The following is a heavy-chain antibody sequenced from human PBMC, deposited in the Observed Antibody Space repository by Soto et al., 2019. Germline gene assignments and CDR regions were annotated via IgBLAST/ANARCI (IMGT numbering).Heavy chain of an antibody. CDR1: GYTFTSYG. J-gene: IGHJ4*02. Sequence: ASVKVSCKASGYTFTSYGISWVRQAPGQGLEWMGWISAYNGNTNYAQKLQGRVTMTTDTSTSTAYMELRSLRSDDTAVYYCATNYDSSGYYPYYFDYWGQGTLVTVSS. D-gene: IGHD3-22*01. V-gene: IGHV1-18*01. CDR3: ATNYDSSGYYPYYFDY. CDR2: ISAYNGNT.